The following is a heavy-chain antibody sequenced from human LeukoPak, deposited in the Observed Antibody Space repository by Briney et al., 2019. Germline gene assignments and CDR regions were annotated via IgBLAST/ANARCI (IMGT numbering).Heavy chain of an antibody. D-gene: IGHD3-3*01. Sequence: ASVKVSCKASGYTFTGYYMHWVRQAPGQGLEWMGWINPNSGGTNYAQKFQGRVTMTRDTSISTAHTELSRLRSDDTAVYYCARDRPRRFLEWPPYYFDYWGQGTLVTVSS. CDR3: ARDRPRRFLEWPPYYFDY. V-gene: IGHV1-2*02. CDR1: GYTFTGYY. J-gene: IGHJ4*02. CDR2: INPNSGGT.